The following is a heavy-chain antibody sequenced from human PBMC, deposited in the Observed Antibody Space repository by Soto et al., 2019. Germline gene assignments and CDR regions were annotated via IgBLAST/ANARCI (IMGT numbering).Heavy chain of an antibody. CDR1: GASISSYY. D-gene: IGHD7-27*01. J-gene: IGHJ4*02. CDR2: IYYSGST. CDR3: ARLSPTSGNWALDY. V-gene: IGHV4-59*01. Sequence: LSLTCTVSGASISSYYWSWIRQPPGKGLEWIGYIYYSGSTNYNPSLKSRVTISVDTSKNQFSLKVSSVTATDTAVYCARLSPTSGNWALDYWGQGTLVTVSS.